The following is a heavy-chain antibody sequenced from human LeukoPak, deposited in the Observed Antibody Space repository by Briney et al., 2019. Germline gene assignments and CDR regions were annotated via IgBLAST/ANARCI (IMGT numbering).Heavy chain of an antibody. D-gene: IGHD4-17*01. CDR3: ARDYGDYKNWFDP. Sequence: SETLSLTCTVSGYSISSGYYWGWIRQPPGKGLEWIGSIYHSGSTYYNPSLKSRVTISVDTSKNQFSLKLSSVTAADTAVYYCARDYGDYKNWFDPWGQGTLVTVSS. V-gene: IGHV4-38-2*02. J-gene: IGHJ5*02. CDR1: GYSISSGYY. CDR2: IYHSGST.